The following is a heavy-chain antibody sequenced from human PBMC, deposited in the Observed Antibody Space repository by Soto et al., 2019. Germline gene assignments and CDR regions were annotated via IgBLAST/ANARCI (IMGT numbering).Heavy chain of an antibody. V-gene: IGHV4-30-4*01. CDR1: GGSISGGGYY. CDR2: IYYSGST. D-gene: IGHD3-3*01. Sequence: SETLSLTCTVSGGSISGGGYYWSWILQPPGKGLEGIRYIYYSGSTYYNPSLNSLVTISVDTSKNQFSLKRISVTDAGTAVYYSARGIKILGVVMISGGMDVWGQGTTVTVSS. CDR3: ARGIKILGVVMISGGMDV. J-gene: IGHJ6*02.